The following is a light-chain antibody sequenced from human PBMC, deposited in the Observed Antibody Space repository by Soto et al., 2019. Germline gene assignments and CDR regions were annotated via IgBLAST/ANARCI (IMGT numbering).Light chain of an antibody. CDR3: QQSGSSPIP. J-gene: IGKJ5*01. CDR1: QSVSSY. V-gene: IGKV3-20*01. Sequence: EIGVTKSPVTLSLSTRERATLPCRASQSVSSYLAWYQQKPGQAPRLLIYDASNRATGIPARFSGSGSETDFTLTISRLEPEDFAVYYCQQSGSSPIPFCQGTLLAIK. CDR2: DAS.